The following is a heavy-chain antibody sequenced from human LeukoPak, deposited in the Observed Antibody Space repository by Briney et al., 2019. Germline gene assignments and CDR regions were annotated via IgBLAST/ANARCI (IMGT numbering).Heavy chain of an antibody. CDR1: GFNFSDYY. Sequence: PGGSLRLSCAASGFNFSDYYMSWVRQAPGKGLEWLSYISSGNDYTNYADSVKGRFTVSRDNARGSLSLQMNSLRGEDTAVYYCARRATVTYHGMDVWGQGTTVTVSS. V-gene: IGHV3-11*06. CDR3: ARRATVTYHGMDV. D-gene: IGHD4-17*01. J-gene: IGHJ6*02. CDR2: ISSGNDYT.